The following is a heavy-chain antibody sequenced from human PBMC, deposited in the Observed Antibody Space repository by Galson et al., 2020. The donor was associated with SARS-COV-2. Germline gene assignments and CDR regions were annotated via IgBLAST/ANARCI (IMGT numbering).Heavy chain of an antibody. V-gene: IGHV3-23*01. CDR2: ISGSGDTT. D-gene: IGHD3-10*01. CDR1: GFTFSSYA. J-gene: IGHJ4*02. Sequence: GESLKISCAASGFTFSSYAMTWVRQAPGKGLEWVSVISGSGDTTFSANSVKGRFTVSRDNSKNTLYLQMNSLRAEDTAVYYCAKDLDYYGSGSYYDYWGQGTLVTVSS. CDR3: AKDLDYYGSGSYYDY.